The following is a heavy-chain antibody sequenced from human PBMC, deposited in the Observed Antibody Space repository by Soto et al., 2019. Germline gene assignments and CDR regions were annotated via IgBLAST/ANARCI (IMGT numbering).Heavy chain of an antibody. CDR3: ARDLQPGGVDAPHYYYGMDV. J-gene: IGHJ6*02. D-gene: IGHD2-15*01. Sequence: RXSVKVSCKASGYTFTGYYMHWVRQAPGQGLEWMGWINPNSGGTNYAQKFQGWVTMTRDTSISTAYMELSRLRSDDTAVYYCARDLQPGGVDAPHYYYGMDVWGQGTTVTVSS. CDR1: GYTFTGYY. CDR2: INPNSGGT. V-gene: IGHV1-2*04.